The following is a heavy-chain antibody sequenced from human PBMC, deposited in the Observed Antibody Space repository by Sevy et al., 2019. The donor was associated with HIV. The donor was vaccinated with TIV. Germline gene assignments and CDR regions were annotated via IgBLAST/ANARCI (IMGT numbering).Heavy chain of an antibody. D-gene: IGHD3-3*01. J-gene: IGHJ4*02. CDR3: ARGQWELYY. Sequence: SETLSLTCAVYGGSFSGFYWTWIRQPPGKGLEWFGEINHIGSTTYNPSLKSRVTISVDTSKNQFSLKLSSVTAADTAVYYCARGQWELYYWGQGIQVTVSS. CDR1: GGSFSGFY. V-gene: IGHV4-34*01. CDR2: INHIGST.